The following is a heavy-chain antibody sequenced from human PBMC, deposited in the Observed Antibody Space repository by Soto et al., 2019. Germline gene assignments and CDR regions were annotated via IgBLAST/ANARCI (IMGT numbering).Heavy chain of an antibody. Sequence: SETLSLTCTVSGGSISRYFWSCIRQSPGKGLEWIGYIFYTGSTTYNPSLKSRVTISIDTSKNQFSRKLSTLTAADTAVSYCAHLRDLEWFDPWGQGTLVTVYS. CDR2: IFYTGST. CDR1: GGSISRYF. J-gene: IGHJ5*02. V-gene: IGHV4-59*01. CDR3: AHLRDLEWFDP.